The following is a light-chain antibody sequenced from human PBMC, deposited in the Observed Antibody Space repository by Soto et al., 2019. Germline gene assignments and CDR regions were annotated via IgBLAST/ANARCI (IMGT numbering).Light chain of an antibody. CDR2: DAS. Sequence: IQMTQSPSSLSASVGDRVTITCQASQDISNYLNWYQQKPGKAPKLLIYDASNLETGVPSRFSGSGSGTDFTFTISSLKPEDIATYYCQQYDTLPTTFGQGTRLEIK. CDR1: QDISNY. V-gene: IGKV1-33*01. CDR3: QQYDTLPTT. J-gene: IGKJ5*01.